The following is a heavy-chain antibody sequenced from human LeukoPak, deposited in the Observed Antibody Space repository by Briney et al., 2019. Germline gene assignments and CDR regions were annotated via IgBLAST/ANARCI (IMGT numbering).Heavy chain of an antibody. CDR1: GFTVSSNY. V-gene: IGHV3-53*04. CDR3: ATTLGEQYYYYGTDV. D-gene: IGHD1/OR15-1a*01. CDR2: IYSGGST. J-gene: IGHJ6*02. Sequence: PGGSLRLSCAASGFTVSSNYMSWVRQAPGKGLEWVSVIYSGGSTYYADSVKGRFTISRHNSKNTLYLQMNSLRAEDTAVYYCATTLGEQYYYYGTDVWGQGTTVTVSS.